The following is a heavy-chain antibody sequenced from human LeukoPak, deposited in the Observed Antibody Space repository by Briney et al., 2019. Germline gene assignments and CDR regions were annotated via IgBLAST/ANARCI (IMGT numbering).Heavy chain of an antibody. V-gene: IGHV4-39*07. CDR2: IYYSGST. D-gene: IGHD5-12*01. CDR3: ARSPGGSGYQFDY. J-gene: IGHJ4*02. Sequence: SETLSLTCSVSGGSVSSSSHYWGWIRQRPGKGLEWIGSIYYSGSTYYNPSLKSRVTISVDTSKNQFSLKLTSVTAADTAVYYCARSPGGSGYQFDYWGQGTLVTVSS. CDR1: GGSVSSSSHY.